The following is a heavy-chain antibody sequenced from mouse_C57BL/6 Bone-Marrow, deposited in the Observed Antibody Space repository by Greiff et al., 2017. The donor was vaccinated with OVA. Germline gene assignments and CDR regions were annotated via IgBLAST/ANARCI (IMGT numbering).Heavy chain of an antibody. V-gene: IGHV6-3*01. D-gene: IGHD1-1*01. J-gene: IGHJ2*01. CDR2: IRLKSDNYAT. Sequence: VQLKESGGGLVQPGGSMKLSCVASGFTFSNYWMNWVRQSPEKGLEWVAQIRLKSDNYATHYAESVKGRFTIPSDDSKRSVDLQMNNLRAEDTGIYYCTDYGSYVDYWGQGTTLTVSS. CDR1: GFTFSNYW. CDR3: TDYGSYVDY.